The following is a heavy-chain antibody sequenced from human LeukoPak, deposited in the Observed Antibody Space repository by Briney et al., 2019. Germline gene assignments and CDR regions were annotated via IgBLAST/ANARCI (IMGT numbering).Heavy chain of an antibody. Sequence: ASVKVSCKASGYTFTEYYIHWVRQAPGQGLEFMGWINPKSGDTNYAQKFQGRVTMTRDTSISTAYMEVSRLTFDDTAVYYCATRSWLDYWGQGTLVTVSS. CDR2: INPKSGDT. V-gene: IGHV1-2*02. CDR3: ATRSWLDY. CDR1: GYTFTEYY. J-gene: IGHJ4*02. D-gene: IGHD6-13*01.